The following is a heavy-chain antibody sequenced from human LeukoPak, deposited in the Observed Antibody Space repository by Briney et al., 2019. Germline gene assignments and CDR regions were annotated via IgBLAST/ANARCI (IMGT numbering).Heavy chain of an antibody. V-gene: IGHV3-23*01. D-gene: IGHD2/OR15-2a*01. J-gene: IGHJ4*02. CDR2: ISGSGGST. CDR1: GFTFSSYA. CDR3: ARGRRRGILATFYGDFDY. Sequence: GGSLRLSCAASGFTFSSYAMSWVRQAPGKGLEWVSAISGSGGSTYYADSVKGRFTISRDNSKNTVYLQLNNLRLEDTAVYYCARGRRRGILATFYGDFDYWGQGTLVTVSS.